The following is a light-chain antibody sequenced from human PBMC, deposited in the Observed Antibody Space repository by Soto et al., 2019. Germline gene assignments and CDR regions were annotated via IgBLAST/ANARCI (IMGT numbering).Light chain of an antibody. Sequence: DIQMTQSPSSLSASVGDRVTIICQASQDISNFLNWYQKKPGKAPKLLIYDSSNLETGVPSRFSGSGAGTHFSFTISSLQPEDIATYYCQQFDNLPITFGQGTRLEIK. J-gene: IGKJ5*01. V-gene: IGKV1-33*01. CDR3: QQFDNLPIT. CDR1: QDISNF. CDR2: DSS.